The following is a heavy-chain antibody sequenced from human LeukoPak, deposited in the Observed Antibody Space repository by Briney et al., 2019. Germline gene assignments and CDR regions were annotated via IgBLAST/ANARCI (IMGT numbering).Heavy chain of an antibody. CDR2: IYSGGST. Sequence: GGSLRLSCAASGFTVSSNYMSWVRQAPGKGLEWVSVIYSGGSTYYADSVKGRFTISRDNSKNTLYLQMNSLRAEDTAVYYCGRFSSLLEYYFDYWGQGTLVTVSS. CDR3: GRFSSLLEYYFDY. J-gene: IGHJ4*02. V-gene: IGHV3-66*02. D-gene: IGHD6-13*01. CDR1: GFTVSSNY.